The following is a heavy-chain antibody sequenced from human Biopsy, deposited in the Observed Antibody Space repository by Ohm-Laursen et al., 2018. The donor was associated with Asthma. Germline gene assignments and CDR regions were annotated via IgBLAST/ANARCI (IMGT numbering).Heavy chain of an antibody. Sequence: SLRLSCAASGVTFDDYGMSWVRQAPGKGLDWVSGINWNGGSTGYADSVKGRSTISRDNAKNSLYLQMNSLRAEDTALYHCGRDMGGFGSGWFPVEFWGQGTLVTVSS. CDR2: INWNGGST. CDR3: GRDMGGFGSGWFPVEF. CDR1: GVTFDDYG. V-gene: IGHV3-20*01. J-gene: IGHJ4*02. D-gene: IGHD6-19*01.